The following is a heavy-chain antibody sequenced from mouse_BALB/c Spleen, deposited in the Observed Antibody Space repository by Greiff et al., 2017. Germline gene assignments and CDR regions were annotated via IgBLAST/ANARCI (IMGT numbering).Heavy chain of an antibody. J-gene: IGHJ4*01. V-gene: IGHV7-3*02. Sequence: EVKVVESGGGLVQPGGSLRLSCATSGFTFTDYYMSWVRQPPGKALEWLGFIRNKANGYTTEYSASVKGRFTISRDNSQSILYLQMNTLRAEDSATYYCARNYGSSYGYYYAMDYWGQGTSVTVSS. CDR1: GFTFTDYY. D-gene: IGHD1-1*01. CDR3: ARNYGSSYGYYYAMDY. CDR2: IRNKANGYTT.